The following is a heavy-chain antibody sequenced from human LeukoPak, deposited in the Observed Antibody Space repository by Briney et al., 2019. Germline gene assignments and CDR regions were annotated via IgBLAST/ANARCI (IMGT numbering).Heavy chain of an antibody. CDR3: ARGGQWLVYYFDY. CDR2: ISSSSSYI. CDR1: GFTFSSYS. D-gene: IGHD6-19*01. Sequence: SGGSLRLSCAASGFTFSSYSMNWVRQAPGKGLEWVSSISSSSSYIYYADSVKGRFTISRDSAKNSLYLQMNSLRAEDTAVCYCARGGQWLVYYFDYWGQGTLVTVSS. J-gene: IGHJ4*02. V-gene: IGHV3-21*01.